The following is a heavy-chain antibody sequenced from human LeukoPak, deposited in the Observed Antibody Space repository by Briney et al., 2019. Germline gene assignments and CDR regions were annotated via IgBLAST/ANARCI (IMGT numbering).Heavy chain of an antibody. CDR2: IWYDGSSR. V-gene: IGHV3-33*01. J-gene: IGHJ4*02. CDR3: ARDRVGPGYSFDY. CDR1: GFTFSTYG. D-gene: IGHD5-18*01. Sequence: PGGSLRLSCAASGFTFSTYGMHWVRQAPGKGLEWVAVIWYDGSSRYYADSVKGRFTISRDNSKNTLYLQMNSLRAEDTAVYYCARDRVGPGYSFDYWGQGTLVTVSS.